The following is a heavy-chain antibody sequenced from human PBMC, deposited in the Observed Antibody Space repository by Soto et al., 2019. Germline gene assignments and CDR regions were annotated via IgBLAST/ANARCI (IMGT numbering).Heavy chain of an antibody. D-gene: IGHD2-15*01. CDR3: AREGLYSDAFDI. CDR1: GFTFSSYS. J-gene: IGHJ3*02. Sequence: GGSLRLSCAASGFTFSSYSMNWVRQAPGKGLEWVSSISSSSSYIYYADSMKGRFTISRDNAKNSLYLQMNSLRAEDTAVYYCAREGLYSDAFDIWGQGTMVTVSS. CDR2: ISSSSSYI. V-gene: IGHV3-21*01.